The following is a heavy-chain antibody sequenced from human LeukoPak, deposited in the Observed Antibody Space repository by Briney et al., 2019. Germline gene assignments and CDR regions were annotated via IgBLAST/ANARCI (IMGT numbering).Heavy chain of an antibody. D-gene: IGHD2-15*01. J-gene: IGHJ4*02. CDR3: ARKYCSGGSCYSGFDY. CDR1: GGTFSSYA. CDR2: IIPIFGTA. V-gene: IGHV1-69*05. Sequence: SVKVSCKASGGTFSSYAISWVRQAPGQGLEWMGGIIPIFGTANYAQKFQGRVTITTDESTSTAYMELSSLRSEDTAVYYCARKYCSGGSCYSGFDYWGQGTLVTV.